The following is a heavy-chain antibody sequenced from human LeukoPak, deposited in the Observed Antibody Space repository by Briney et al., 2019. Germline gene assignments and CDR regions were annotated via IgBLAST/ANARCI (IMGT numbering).Heavy chain of an antibody. J-gene: IGHJ5*02. D-gene: IGHD6-13*01. Sequence: PSETLSLTCTVSGGSISSSSYYWGWIRQPPGKGLEWIGSIYYSGSTYYNPSLKSRVTISVDTSKNQFSLKLSSVTAADTAVYYCARVDIAAGVNWFDPWGQGTLVTVSS. CDR2: IYYSGST. CDR1: GGSISSSSYY. CDR3: ARVDIAAGVNWFDP. V-gene: IGHV4-39*07.